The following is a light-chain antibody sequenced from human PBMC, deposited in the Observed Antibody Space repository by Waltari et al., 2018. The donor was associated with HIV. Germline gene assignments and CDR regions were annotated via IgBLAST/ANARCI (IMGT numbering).Light chain of an antibody. CDR3: SSYDNNNNYVI. CDR2: EDT. V-gene: IGLV2-11*01. CDR1: SRDVGASHY. Sequence: QSALTQPRSVSGSPGQSVTISCTGTSRDVGASHYVSWYQQHPGKAPKPMIYEDTKRPAGIPGRFSASGAGNTASLTVSGLQAEDEADYYCSSYDNNNNYVIFGGGTKLTVL. J-gene: IGLJ2*01.